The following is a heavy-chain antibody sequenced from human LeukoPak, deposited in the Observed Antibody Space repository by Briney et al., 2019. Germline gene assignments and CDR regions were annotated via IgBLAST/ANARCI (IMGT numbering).Heavy chain of an antibody. Sequence: ASVKVSCKASGYTFTGYYMHWVRQAPGQGLEWMGWINPNSGGTNYAQKFQGGVTMTRDTSISTAYMELSRLRSDDTAVYYCARGDMKWELLTGDYWGQGTLVTVSS. V-gene: IGHV1-2*02. CDR1: GYTFTGYY. CDR3: ARGDMKWELLTGDY. D-gene: IGHD1-26*01. J-gene: IGHJ4*02. CDR2: INPNSGGT.